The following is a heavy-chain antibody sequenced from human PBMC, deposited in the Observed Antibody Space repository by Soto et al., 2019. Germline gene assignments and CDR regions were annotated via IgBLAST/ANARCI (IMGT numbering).Heavy chain of an antibody. CDR1: GYTFPTYG. V-gene: IGHV1-18*01. D-gene: IGHD3-10*01. CDR3: ARVAGYGSGSRSFDH. CDR2: IVADSGNT. Sequence: QVQLMQSGAEVTKPGASVKVSCKTSGYTFPTYGLSWVRQAPGQGLEWMGWIVADSGNTIYAQKLQGRVTMYTDTSTNTAYMELRSLTSDDSALYYCARVAGYGSGSRSFDHWGQGTLVTVSS. J-gene: IGHJ4*02.